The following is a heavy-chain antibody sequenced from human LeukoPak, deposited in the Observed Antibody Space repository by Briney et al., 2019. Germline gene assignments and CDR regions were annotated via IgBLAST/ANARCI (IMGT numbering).Heavy chain of an antibody. CDR2: ISSSSGYI. V-gene: IGHV3-21*01. Sequence: GGSLRLSCAASGFTFSSYSMNWVRQAPGKGLEWVSSISSSSGYIYYADSVKGRFTISRDNAKNSLYLQMNSPRAEDTAVYYCAREYCSGGSCYSFLDYWGQGTLVTVSS. J-gene: IGHJ4*02. CDR1: GFTFSSYS. CDR3: AREYCSGGSCYSFLDY. D-gene: IGHD2-15*01.